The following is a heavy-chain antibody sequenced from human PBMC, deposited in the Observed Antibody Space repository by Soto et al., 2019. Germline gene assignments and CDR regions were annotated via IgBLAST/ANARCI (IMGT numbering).Heavy chain of an antibody. J-gene: IGHJ4*02. CDR1: GGSISSYY. CDR3: ARLVGDFDY. CDR2: IYYSGST. V-gene: IGHV4-59*08. D-gene: IGHD4-17*01. Sequence: PSATLSLTCTVSGGSISSYYWSWIRQPPGKGLEWIGYIYYSGSTNYNPSLKSRVTISVDTSKNQFSLKLSSVTAADTAVYYCARLVGDFDYWGQGTLVTVSS.